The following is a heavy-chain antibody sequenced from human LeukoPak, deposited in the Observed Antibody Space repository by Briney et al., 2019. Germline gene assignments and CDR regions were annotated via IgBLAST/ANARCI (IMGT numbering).Heavy chain of an antibody. CDR2: ISAYNGNT. V-gene: IGHV1-18*01. J-gene: IGHJ6*02. D-gene: IGHD2-2*01. CDR3: ATYCSSTSCYSPYYYYGMDV. CDR1: GYTFTSYG. Sequence: GASVKVSCKASGYTFTSYGISWVRQAPGQGLEWMGWISAYNGNTNYAQKLQGRVTMTTDTSTSTAYMELRSLRSDDTAEYYCATYCSSTSCYSPYYYYGMDVWGQGTTVTVSS.